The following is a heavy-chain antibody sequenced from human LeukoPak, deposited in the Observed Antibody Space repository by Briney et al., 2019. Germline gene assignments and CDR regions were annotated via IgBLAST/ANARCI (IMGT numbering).Heavy chain of an antibody. Sequence: SETLSLTCTVSGGSISSYYWSWIRQPPGKGLEWIGYIYYSGSTNYNPSLKSRVTISVDTSKNQFSLKLSSVTAADTAVYYCARRYYDILTGPPTDAFDIWGQGTMVTVSS. V-gene: IGHV4-59*01. CDR2: IYYSGST. D-gene: IGHD3-9*01. J-gene: IGHJ3*02. CDR1: GGSISSYY. CDR3: ARRYYDILTGPPTDAFDI.